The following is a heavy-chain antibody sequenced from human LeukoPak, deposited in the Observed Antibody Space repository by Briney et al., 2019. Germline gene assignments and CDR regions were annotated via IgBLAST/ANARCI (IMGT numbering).Heavy chain of an antibody. J-gene: IGHJ6*03. CDR3: ARAPYYYYMDM. CDR1: GDSIRSYY. V-gene: IGHV4-59*01. Sequence: SETLSLTCTVSGDSIRSYYWSWIRQPPGKGLEWIAYILFSGSTNYNPSLKSRVTISVDTSKNQFSLTVSSVTAADTAVYYCARAPYYYYMDMWGKGTTVTVSS. CDR2: ILFSGST.